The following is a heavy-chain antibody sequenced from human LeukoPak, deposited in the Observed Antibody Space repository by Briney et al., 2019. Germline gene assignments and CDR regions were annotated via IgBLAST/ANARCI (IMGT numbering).Heavy chain of an antibody. J-gene: IGHJ4*02. CDR2: INWNGGST. CDR3: AIDGYYDSSGSNPED. Sequence: GGSLRLSCAASVLTFDDYGMSWVRDAPGGGRECGSGINWNGGSTVYGVSVEGRLTIYRHSAENSLYLNKKSLSAEDAGLFLCAIDGYYDSSGSNPEDWGQRTLVTVSS. D-gene: IGHD3-22*01. V-gene: IGHV3-20*01. CDR1: VLTFDDYG.